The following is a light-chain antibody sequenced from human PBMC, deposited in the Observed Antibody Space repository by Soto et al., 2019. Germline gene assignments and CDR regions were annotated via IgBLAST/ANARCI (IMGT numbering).Light chain of an antibody. CDR3: ISHTTSSTWV. V-gene: IGLV1-40*01. J-gene: IGLJ3*02. Sequence: QSVLTQPPSVSGAPGQRVTISCTGTRSNIGAGYDVHWYQQIPGTAPKLLIYRNHDRPSGVPDRFSGSKSGNTASLTISGLQAEDEADYYCISHTTSSTWVFGGGTKLTVL. CDR2: RNH. CDR1: RSNIGAGYD.